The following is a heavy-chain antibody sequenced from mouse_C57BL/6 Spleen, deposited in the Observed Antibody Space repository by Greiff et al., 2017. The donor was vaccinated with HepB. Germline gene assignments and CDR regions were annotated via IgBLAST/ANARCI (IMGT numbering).Heavy chain of an antibody. D-gene: IGHD1-1*01. V-gene: IGHV5-4*01. Sequence: VQLKESGGGLVKPGGSLKLSCAASGFTFSSYAMSWVRQTPEKRLEWVATISDGGSYTYYPDNVKGRFTISRDNAKNNLYLQMSHLKSEDTAMYYCARDGGSSYWYFDVWGTGTTVTVSS. CDR2: ISDGGSYT. CDR1: GFTFSSYA. CDR3: ARDGGSSYWYFDV. J-gene: IGHJ1*03.